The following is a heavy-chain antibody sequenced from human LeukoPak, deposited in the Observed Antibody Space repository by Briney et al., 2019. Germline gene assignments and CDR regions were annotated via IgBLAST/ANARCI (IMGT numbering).Heavy chain of an antibody. Sequence: NTSETLSLTCAVSGGSISSSSGNCWTWVRQPPGKGLEWIGEIYHSGSTNYNPSLKSRVTMLLDKSKNQFSLKLSSVTAADTAVYYCVRNGGNSDFDYWGQGTRVTVSS. D-gene: IGHD4-23*01. CDR1: GGSISSSSGNC. J-gene: IGHJ4*02. CDR3: VRNGGNSDFDY. V-gene: IGHV4-4*02. CDR2: IYHSGST.